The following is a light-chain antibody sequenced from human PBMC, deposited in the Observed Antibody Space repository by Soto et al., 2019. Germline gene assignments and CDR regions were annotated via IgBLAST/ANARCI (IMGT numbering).Light chain of an antibody. CDR3: HQSDDSPWT. V-gene: IGKV3-20*01. CDR2: GAS. CDR1: QSLPSNS. Sequence: ETVLTQSPDTLSLSPGERVTLSCRASQSLPSNSLAWYQQKPGQAPRLLFYGASSRATGIPDRFVGSGSGTDFTLTVTRLEAEDSAVYFCHQSDDSPWTFGQGTKVEF. J-gene: IGKJ1*01.